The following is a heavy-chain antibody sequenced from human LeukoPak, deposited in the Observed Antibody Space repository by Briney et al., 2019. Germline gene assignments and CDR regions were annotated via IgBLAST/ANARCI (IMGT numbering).Heavy chain of an antibody. Sequence: GGSLRLSCAASGFTFSSYAMSWVRQAPGKGLEWVSAISGSGGSTYYADSVKGRFTISRDNSKNTLYLQMNSLRAEDTAVYYCAKDGGYCSSTSCYPPRNYFDYWGQGTLVTVSS. CDR2: ISGSGGST. J-gene: IGHJ4*02. CDR1: GFTFSSYA. V-gene: IGHV3-23*01. CDR3: AKDGGYCSSTSCYPPRNYFDY. D-gene: IGHD2-2*01.